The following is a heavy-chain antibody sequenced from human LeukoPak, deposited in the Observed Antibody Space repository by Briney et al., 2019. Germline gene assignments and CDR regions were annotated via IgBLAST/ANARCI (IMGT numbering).Heavy chain of an antibody. CDR2: ISRSSSTI. CDR1: GFTFSSYT. CDR3: ARDLVYAFDI. V-gene: IGHV3-48*02. J-gene: IGHJ3*02. Sequence: PGGSLRLSCAASGFTFSSYTMNWVRQAPGKGLEGISYISRSSSTILYADSVKGRFTISRDNAKNSLYLQMNSLRDEDTAVYYCARDLVYAFDIWGQGTMVTVSS. D-gene: IGHD6-13*01.